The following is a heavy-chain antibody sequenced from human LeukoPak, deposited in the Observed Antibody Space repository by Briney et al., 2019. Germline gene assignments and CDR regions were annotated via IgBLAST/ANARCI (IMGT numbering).Heavy chain of an antibody. CDR2: ISSSSSYI. V-gene: IGHV3-21*01. Sequence: GGSLRLSCAASGFTFSSYSMNWVRQAPGKGLEWVSSISSSSSYIYYADSVKGRFTISRDNAKNSLYLQMNSLRAEDTAVYYCAREPSSGGRRLTYDYWGQGTLVTVSS. J-gene: IGHJ4*02. CDR1: GFTFSSYS. CDR3: AREPSSGGRRLTYDY. D-gene: IGHD6-19*01.